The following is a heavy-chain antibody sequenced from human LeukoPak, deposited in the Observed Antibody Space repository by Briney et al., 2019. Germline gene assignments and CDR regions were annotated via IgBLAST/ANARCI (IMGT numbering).Heavy chain of an antibody. CDR1: GFTFSSYS. Sequence: GGSLRLSCAASGFTFSSYSMNWVRQGPGKGLEWVSYISSSSSTKYYADSVKGRFTISRDNAKNSLYLQMNSLRAKDTAVYYCAREDTSSGYYDYWGQGTLVTVSS. V-gene: IGHV3-48*01. CDR2: ISSSSSTK. D-gene: IGHD3-22*01. J-gene: IGHJ4*02. CDR3: AREDTSSGYYDY.